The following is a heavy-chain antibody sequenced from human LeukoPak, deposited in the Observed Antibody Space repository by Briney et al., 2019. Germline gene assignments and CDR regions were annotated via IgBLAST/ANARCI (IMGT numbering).Heavy chain of an antibody. D-gene: IGHD5-12*01. V-gene: IGHV4-39*01. CDR2: AYYAGAT. CDR1: GGSISSYY. J-gene: IGHJ3*02. Sequence: SETLSLTCTVSGGSISSYYWSWLRQTPRKGLEWIGSAYYAGATFYNPSLKSRVTISVDSSNNQFSLKMTSVTAADTALYFCARTYSGYDSVDALDIWGQGTIVTVSS. CDR3: ARTYSGYDSVDALDI.